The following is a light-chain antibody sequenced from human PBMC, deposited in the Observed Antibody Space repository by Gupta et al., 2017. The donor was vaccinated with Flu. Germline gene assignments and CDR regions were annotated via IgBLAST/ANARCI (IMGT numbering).Light chain of an antibody. CDR3: QQTDRIPYT. J-gene: IGKJ2*01. CDR2: GAS. V-gene: IGKV1-39*01. CDR1: HSISNY. Sequence: PSPLPASVGARVTTTCRASHSISNYLNWYQQTPGQAPKLLSYGASSLQGGVPSRFSCSASGTKLTITISSLQTEESATYDRQQTDRIPYTCGQGAKLEIK.